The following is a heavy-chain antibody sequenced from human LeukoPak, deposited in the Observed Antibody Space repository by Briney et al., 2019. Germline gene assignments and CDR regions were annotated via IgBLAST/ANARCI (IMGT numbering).Heavy chain of an antibody. CDR1: GGSIGSYY. D-gene: IGHD3-3*01. CDR2: IYYSGST. CDR3: ARGLYYDFWSGYFQNWFDP. J-gene: IGHJ5*02. V-gene: IGHV4-59*12. Sequence: SETLSLTCTVSGGSIGSYYWSWIRQPPGKGLEWIGYIYYSGSTNYNPSLKSRVTISVDTSKNQFSLKLSSVTAADTAVYYCARGLYYDFWSGYFQNWFDPWGQGTLVTVSS.